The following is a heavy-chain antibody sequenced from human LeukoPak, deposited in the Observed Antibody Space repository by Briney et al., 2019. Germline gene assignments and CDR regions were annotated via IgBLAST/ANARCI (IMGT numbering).Heavy chain of an antibody. D-gene: IGHD6-13*01. CDR1: GGSFSGYY. Sequence: SETLSLTCAVYGGSFSGYYWSWIRQPPGKGLEWIGEINHRGSTNYNPSLKSRVTISVDTSKNQFSLKLSSVTAADTAVYYCASSIAAAGTWEYFDYWGQGTLVTVSS. CDR2: INHRGST. CDR3: ASSIAAAGTWEYFDY. V-gene: IGHV4-34*01. J-gene: IGHJ4*02.